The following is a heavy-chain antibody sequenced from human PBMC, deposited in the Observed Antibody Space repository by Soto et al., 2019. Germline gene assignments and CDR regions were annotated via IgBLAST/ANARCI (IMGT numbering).Heavy chain of an antibody. CDR3: ARRSDYIWGSYREYYFDY. CDR2: IYYSGST. D-gene: IGHD3-16*02. V-gene: IGHV4-59*08. Sequence: SETLSLTYTVSGGSLSSYYWSWILQPQGKGLEWIGYIYYSGSTNYNPSLKSRVTISVDTSKNQFSLKLSSVTAADTAVYYCARRSDYIWGSYREYYFDYWGQGTLVTVSS. J-gene: IGHJ4*02. CDR1: GGSLSSYY.